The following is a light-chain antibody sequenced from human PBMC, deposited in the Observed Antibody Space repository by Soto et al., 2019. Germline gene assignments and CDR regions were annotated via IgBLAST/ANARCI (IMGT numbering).Light chain of an antibody. V-gene: IGLV3-21*02. CDR3: QGWDNGSDHWV. CDR2: DDS. J-gene: IGLJ3*02. Sequence: SYELTQPPSVSVAPGQTARIACGGNNIGTKSVHWYQQKPGQAPVLVVYDDSDRPSGIPERFSGSNSGNTATLTISRVEAGDEAAYSCQGWDNGSDHWVFGGGTQLTVL. CDR1: NIGTKS.